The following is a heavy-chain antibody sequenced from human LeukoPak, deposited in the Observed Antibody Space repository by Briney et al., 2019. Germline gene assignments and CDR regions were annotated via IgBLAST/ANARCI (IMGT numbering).Heavy chain of an antibody. CDR1: GFTFSSYA. V-gene: IGHV3-23*01. CDR2: ISGSGGST. Sequence: PGGSLRLSCAASGFTFSSYAMSWVRQAPGKGLEWVSAISGSGGSTYYADSVKGRFTISRDNSKNTLYLQINSLRAEDTAVYYCAKNSHYYYYYGMDVWGQGTTVTVSS. CDR3: AKNSHYYYYYGMDV. J-gene: IGHJ6*02.